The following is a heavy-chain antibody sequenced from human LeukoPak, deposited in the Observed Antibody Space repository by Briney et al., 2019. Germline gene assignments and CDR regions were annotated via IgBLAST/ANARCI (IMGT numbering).Heavy chain of an antibody. CDR3: ARQTGSGLFILP. Sequence: SETLSLTCTVSGGSISSYYWSWIRQPPGKGLEWIGYIYYSGSTNYNASLKSQVSISIDTSKNRFSLKLTSVTAADTAVYYCARQTGSGLFILPGGQGTLVTVSS. D-gene: IGHD3/OR15-3a*01. V-gene: IGHV4-59*08. CDR1: GGSISSYY. J-gene: IGHJ4*02. CDR2: IYYSGST.